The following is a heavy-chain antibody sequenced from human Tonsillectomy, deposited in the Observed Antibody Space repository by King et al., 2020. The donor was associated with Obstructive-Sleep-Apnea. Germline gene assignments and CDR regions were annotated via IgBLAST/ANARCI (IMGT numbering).Heavy chain of an antibody. Sequence: VQLQESGPGLVKPSQTLALTCNVSGGPISSGGYYWSWIRQHPGKGLEWIGSIYYSGSPYYNPSLKSRIPISVDTSKNQFSLNLVTVTSAATAVYYCARSTVATYYYGMDVWGQGTTATVSS. V-gene: IGHV4-31*03. CDR3: ARSTVATYYYGMDV. CDR2: IYYSGSP. J-gene: IGHJ6*02. D-gene: IGHD4-23*01. CDR1: GGPISSGGYY.